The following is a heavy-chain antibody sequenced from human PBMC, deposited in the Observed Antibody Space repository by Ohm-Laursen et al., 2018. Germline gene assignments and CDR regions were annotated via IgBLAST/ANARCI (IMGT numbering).Heavy chain of an antibody. CDR1: GFTLSSYG. D-gene: IGHD4-17*01. CDR3: ARDAIYGDDDFDY. V-gene: IGHV1-18*01. CDR2: ISAYNGNT. J-gene: IGHJ4*02. Sequence: GSSVKVSCKASGFTLSSYGINWVRQAPGQGLEWMGWISAYNGNTNYAQKFQGRVILTRDTSTSTVYMELRSLRSDDTAVYYCARDAIYGDDDFDYWGQGTLVTVSS.